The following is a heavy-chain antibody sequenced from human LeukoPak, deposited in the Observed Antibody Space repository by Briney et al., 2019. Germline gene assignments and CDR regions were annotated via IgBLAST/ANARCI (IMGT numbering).Heavy chain of an antibody. CDR2: IKVDGSEK. D-gene: IGHD3-10*01. J-gene: IGHJ4*02. Sequence: PGGSLRLSCVASGFSFSRSWMSWVRQALGKGLEWVANIKVDGSEKHYLDSVEGRLIISRDNAKNSLHLQMNNLRAEDTAEYYCVRDGPFGSGTFGYWAQGTLVSVSS. CDR3: VRDGPFGSGTFGY. CDR1: GFSFSRSW. V-gene: IGHV3-7*01.